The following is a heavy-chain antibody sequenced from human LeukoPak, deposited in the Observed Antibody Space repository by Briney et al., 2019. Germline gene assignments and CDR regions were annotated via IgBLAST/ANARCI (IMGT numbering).Heavy chain of an antibody. Sequence: GGSLRLSCAASGFTVSSNYMNWVRRAPGRGLEWVSTIYSGGITYYADSVKGRFTISRDNSKNTLYLQMNSLRAEDTAMFYCAGGTPYYLGYWGQGTLVTVSS. CDR1: GFTVSSNY. D-gene: IGHD1-1*01. J-gene: IGHJ4*02. CDR3: AGGTPYYLGY. V-gene: IGHV3-53*01. CDR2: IYSGGIT.